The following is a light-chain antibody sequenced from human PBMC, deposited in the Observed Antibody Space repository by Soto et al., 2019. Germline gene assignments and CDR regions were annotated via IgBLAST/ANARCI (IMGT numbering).Light chain of an antibody. CDR1: SSDVGGYNY. CDR2: DVS. V-gene: IGLV2-14*01. CDR3: SSYTSSSTPVV. J-gene: IGLJ2*01. Sequence: QSALTQPASVSGSPGQSITISCTATSSDVGGYNYVSWYQQHPGKAPKLMIYDVSNRPSGVSNRFSGSKSGNTATLTISGLQAEDEAEYYCSSYTSSSTPVVFGGGTKLTVL.